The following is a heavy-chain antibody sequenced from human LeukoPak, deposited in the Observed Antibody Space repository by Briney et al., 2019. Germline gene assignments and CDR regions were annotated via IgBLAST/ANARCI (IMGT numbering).Heavy chain of an antibody. J-gene: IGHJ3*02. CDR1: GFTFSSYS. CDR2: ISSSSSTI. D-gene: IGHD3-22*01. V-gene: IGHV3-48*01. CDR3: ARTYDSSGYAFDI. Sequence: PGGSLRLSCAASGFTFSSYSMNWVRRAPGKGLEWVSYISSSSSTIYYADSVKGRFTISRDNAKNSLYLQMNSLGAEDTAVYYCARTYDSSGYAFDIWGQGTMVTVSS.